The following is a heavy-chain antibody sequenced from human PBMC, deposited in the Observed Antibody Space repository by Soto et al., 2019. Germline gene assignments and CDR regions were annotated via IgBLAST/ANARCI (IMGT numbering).Heavy chain of an antibody. Sequence: GGSLRLSCAASGFTFSTFAMHWVRQTPGKGLEWVAVISYDGSNKYYAESVKGRFTISRDNSKSTVYLHMNSLRADDTAIYYCAKEGGGGAAMVTSYFDYWGQGTLVTVSS. CDR1: GFTFSTFA. CDR2: ISYDGSNK. D-gene: IGHD5-18*01. J-gene: IGHJ4*02. V-gene: IGHV3-30-3*01. CDR3: AKEGGGGAAMVTSYFDY.